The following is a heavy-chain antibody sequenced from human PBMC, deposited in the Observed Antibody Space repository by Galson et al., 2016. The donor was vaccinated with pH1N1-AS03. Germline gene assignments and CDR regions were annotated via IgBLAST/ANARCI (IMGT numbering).Heavy chain of an antibody. J-gene: IGHJ6*02. V-gene: IGHV1-2*04. D-gene: IGHD2-2*01. CDR1: GYIFTGFY. Sequence: SVKVSCKASGYIFTGFYVHWVRQAPGQGLAWMGWINTDSGVTNYAQKFEAWVTMTRDTSVSTAYMELYGLKSDDTAVYYCARDPRGPCTSATCPTTYYFGMDVWGQGTTVIVSS. CDR2: INTDSGVT. CDR3: ARDPRGPCTSATCPTTYYFGMDV.